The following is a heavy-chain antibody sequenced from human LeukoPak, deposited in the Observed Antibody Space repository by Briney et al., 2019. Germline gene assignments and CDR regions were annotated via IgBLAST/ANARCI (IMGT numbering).Heavy chain of an antibody. CDR1: GYTFTSYD. J-gene: IGHJ5*02. CDR2: INPNSGGT. Sequence: ASVKVSCKASGYTFTSYDINWVRQAPGQGLEWMGWINPNSGGTNYAQKFQGRVTMTRDTSISTAYMELSRLRSDDTAVYYCAREATVTTSRGRWFDPWGQGTLVTVSS. CDR3: AREATVTTSRGRWFDP. V-gene: IGHV1-2*02. D-gene: IGHD4-17*01.